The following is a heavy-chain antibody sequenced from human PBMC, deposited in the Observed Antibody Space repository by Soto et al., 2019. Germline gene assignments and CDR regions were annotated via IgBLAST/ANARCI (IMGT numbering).Heavy chain of an antibody. D-gene: IGHD6-19*01. V-gene: IGHV4-31*03. Sequence: QVQLQESGPGLVNPSQTLSLTCTVSGGSISSGGHYWSWIRQHPGKGLEWIGYNYYSGSTYNPSLKSRATISVDTSKNQFSLKLSSVTSADTPVYYCASSRSGVVHWGQGTLFTVSS. J-gene: IGHJ4*02. CDR2: NYYSGST. CDR3: ASSRSGVVH. CDR1: GGSISSGGHY.